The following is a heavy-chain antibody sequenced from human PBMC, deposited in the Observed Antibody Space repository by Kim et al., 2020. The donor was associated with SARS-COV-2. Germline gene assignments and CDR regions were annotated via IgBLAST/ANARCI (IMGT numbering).Heavy chain of an antibody. CDR3: ARGSFTSTYRHYYMDV. J-gene: IGHJ6*03. D-gene: IGHD1-26*01. CDR1: GYTFRYYT. Sequence: ASVKVSCKATGYTFRYYTMHWVRQAPGHGLEWMGILYPSGGGATYALKFQGRVTITSDTSTSTVFMELSSLKSDDTAVYYCARGSFTSTYRHYYMDVWGK. V-gene: IGHV1-46*01. CDR2: LYPSGGGA.